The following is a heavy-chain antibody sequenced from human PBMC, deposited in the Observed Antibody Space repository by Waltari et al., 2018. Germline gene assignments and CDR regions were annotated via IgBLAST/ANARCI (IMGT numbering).Heavy chain of an antibody. Sequence: QVQLQQWGAGLLKPSETLSLTCAVYGGSFSGYYWSWIRQPPGKGLAGIGENNHVGSTNSTPSLKSRVTISVDTSKNQFSLKLGAVTAADTAVYYCARGRVSSSWYPYFDYWGQGTLVTVSS. CDR2: NNHVGST. J-gene: IGHJ4*02. D-gene: IGHD6-13*01. V-gene: IGHV4-34*01. CDR3: ARGRVSSSWYPYFDY. CDR1: GGSFSGYY.